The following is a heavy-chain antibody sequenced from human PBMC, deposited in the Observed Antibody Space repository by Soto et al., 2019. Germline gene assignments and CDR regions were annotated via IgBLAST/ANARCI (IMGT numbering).Heavy chain of an antibody. V-gene: IGHV3-74*01. Sequence: GGSLRLSCAASGFTFSSYWMHWVRQAPGKGLVWVSRINSDGSSTNYADSVNGRFTISRDNAKNTLYLQMNSLRAEDTAVYYCARARAQYSSTRIDYWGQGTLVTVSS. D-gene: IGHD6-13*01. CDR3: ARARAQYSSTRIDY. CDR1: GFTFSSYW. J-gene: IGHJ4*02. CDR2: INSDGSST.